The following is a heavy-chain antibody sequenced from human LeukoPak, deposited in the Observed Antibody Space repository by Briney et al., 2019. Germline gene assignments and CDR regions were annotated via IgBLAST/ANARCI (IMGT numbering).Heavy chain of an antibody. CDR1: GFTFSNAW. V-gene: IGHV3-15*01. CDR3: GTHGAYSRGLDDY. Sequence: PGGSLRLPCATSGFTFSNAWMSWARQAPGKGLEWVGLIKSKADGGTTDYSAPVKGRFTISRDDSKNTLSLQMNSLKTEDTAMYYCGTHGAYSRGLDDYWGQGTLVTVSS. D-gene: IGHD5-18*01. J-gene: IGHJ4*02. CDR2: IKSKADGGTT.